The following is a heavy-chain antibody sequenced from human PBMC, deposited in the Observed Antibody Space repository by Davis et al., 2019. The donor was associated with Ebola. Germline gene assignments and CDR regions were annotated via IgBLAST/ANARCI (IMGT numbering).Heavy chain of an antibody. CDR2: IKQDGSEK. V-gene: IGHV3-7*03. Sequence: GESLKISCAASGFTFSTYWMSWVRQAPGKGLEWVDNIKQDGSEKYYVDSVKGRFTISRDNAKNSLYLQMNSLRAEDTAVYYCARGPGSLWGQGTLVTVSS. D-gene: IGHD6-13*01. J-gene: IGHJ4*02. CDR3: ARGPGSL. CDR1: GFTFSTYW.